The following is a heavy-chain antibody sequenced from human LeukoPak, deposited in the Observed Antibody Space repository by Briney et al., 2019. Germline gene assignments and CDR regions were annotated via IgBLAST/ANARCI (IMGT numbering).Heavy chain of an antibody. Sequence: GGSLRLSCAASGFTFSSYSMNWVRQAPGKGLEWVSYISSSSSTIYYADSVKGRFTISRDNAKNSLYLQMNSLRAVDTAVYYCARVEYYYDSSGYTEGYWGQGTLVTVSS. CDR3: ARVEYYYDSSGYTEGY. V-gene: IGHV3-48*04. D-gene: IGHD3-22*01. J-gene: IGHJ4*02. CDR1: GFTFSSYS. CDR2: ISSSSSTI.